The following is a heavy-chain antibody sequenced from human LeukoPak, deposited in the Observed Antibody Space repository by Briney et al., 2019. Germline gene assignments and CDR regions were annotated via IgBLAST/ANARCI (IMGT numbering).Heavy chain of an antibody. J-gene: IGHJ4*02. CDR1: GFSFSSYW. CDR2: INTDGRTT. D-gene: IGHD2-2*02. V-gene: IGHV3-74*01. Sequence: PGGSLRLSCAASGFSFSSYWMNWVRQAPGKGLVWVAHINTDGRTTTYADSVKGRFTVARDNAKNNLYLEMNRLRAEDTAVYYCARDNTYMFDYWGQGTQVTVSS. CDR3: ARDNTYMFDY.